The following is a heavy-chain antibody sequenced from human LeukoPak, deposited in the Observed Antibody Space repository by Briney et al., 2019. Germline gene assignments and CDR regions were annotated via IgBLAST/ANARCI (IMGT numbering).Heavy chain of an antibody. J-gene: IGHJ2*01. CDR2: IKQDGSEK. CDR1: GFTFNNYW. CDR3: ARAAYSSTWYSRYFDL. D-gene: IGHD6-13*01. Sequence: GGSLRLSCAASGFTFNNYWMTWVRQAPGMGLEWVANIKQDGSEKYYVDSVKGRFTISRENAKNSMYLQMNSLRAGDTAVYYCARAAYSSTWYSRYFDLWGRGTLVTVSS. V-gene: IGHV3-7*01.